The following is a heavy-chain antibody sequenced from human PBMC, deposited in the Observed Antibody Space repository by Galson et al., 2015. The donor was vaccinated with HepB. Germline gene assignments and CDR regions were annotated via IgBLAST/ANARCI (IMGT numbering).Heavy chain of an antibody. CDR3: ARGGSGSDRYYYYMDV. J-gene: IGHJ6*03. CDR2: INSRGDTM. D-gene: IGHD5-12*01. V-gene: IGHV3-11*01. CDR1: GFTFSDYY. Sequence: SLRLSCAASGFTFSDYYMKWIRQAPGKGLEWVSYINSRGDTMYYADSVKGRFTISRDNAKNSLYLQMNSLRAEDTAVYYCARGGSGSDRYYYYMDVWGKGTMVTVSS.